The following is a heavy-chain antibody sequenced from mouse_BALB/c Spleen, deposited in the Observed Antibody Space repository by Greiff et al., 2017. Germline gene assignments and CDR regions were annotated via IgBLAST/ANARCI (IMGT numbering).Heavy chain of an antibody. CDR2: IYPGSGST. Sequence: QVQLQQPGAELVKPGTSVKLSCKASGYNFTSYWINWVKLRPGQGLEWIGDIYPGSGSTNYNEKFKSKATLTVDTSSSTAYMQLSSLASEDSALYYCARSRYYYGSSPWFAYWGQGTLVTVSA. J-gene: IGHJ3*01. CDR3: ARSRYYYGSSPWFAY. CDR1: GYNFTSYW. D-gene: IGHD1-1*01. V-gene: IGHV1-55*01.